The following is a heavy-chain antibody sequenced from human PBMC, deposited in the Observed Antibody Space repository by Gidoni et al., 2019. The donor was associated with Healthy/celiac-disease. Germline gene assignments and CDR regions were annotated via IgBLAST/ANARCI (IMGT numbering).Heavy chain of an antibody. V-gene: IGHV1-2*06. CDR2: INPNSGGT. D-gene: IGHD3-10*01. CDR3: ASPAPLGSPTYYYYGMDV. CDR1: GYTFPGYY. Sequence: QVQLVQSGAEVTKPGASVKVSCKASGYTFPGYYMHWVRQAPGQGLEWMGRINPNSGGTNYAQKFQGRVTMTRDTSISTAYMELSRLRSDDTAVYYCASPAPLGSPTYYYYGMDVWGQGTTVTVSS. J-gene: IGHJ6*02.